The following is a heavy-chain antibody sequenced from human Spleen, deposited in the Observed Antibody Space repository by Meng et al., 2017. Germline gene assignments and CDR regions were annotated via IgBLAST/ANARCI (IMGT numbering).Heavy chain of an antibody. CDR1: GGSISSGSYY. D-gene: IGHD3-10*01. CDR2: SPHRDSS. V-gene: IGHV4-31*09. CDR3: LRGSGGSV. J-gene: IGHJ1*01. Sequence: QVQLQESGPGLGKTSQTLSLTCTVSGGSISSGSYYWNWIRQHPGKGLEWMGESPHRDSSAYHPSLKSRVSMSIDNSKNQFTLMLTSVTAADTAVYHCLRGSGGSVWGQGTLVTVSS.